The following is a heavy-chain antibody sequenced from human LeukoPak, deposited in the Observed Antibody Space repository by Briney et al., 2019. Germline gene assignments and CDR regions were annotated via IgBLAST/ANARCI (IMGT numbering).Heavy chain of an antibody. J-gene: IGHJ3*02. CDR1: GYTFTSYY. D-gene: IGHD3-9*01. V-gene: IGHV1-46*01. Sequence: ASVKVSCKASGYTFTSYYMHWVRQAPGQGLEWMGIINPSGGSTSYAQKFQGRVTMTRDTSTSTVYMELSSLRSEDTAVYYCAQTYYDILTGYIGDAFDIWGQGTMVTVSS. CDR2: INPSGGST. CDR3: AQTYYDILTGYIGDAFDI.